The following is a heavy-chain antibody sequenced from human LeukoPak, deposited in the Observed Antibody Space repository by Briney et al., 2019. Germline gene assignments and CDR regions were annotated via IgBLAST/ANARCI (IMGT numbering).Heavy chain of an antibody. V-gene: IGHV3-23*01. J-gene: IGHJ4*02. CDR1: GFTFSSYA. D-gene: IGHD1-14*01. Sequence: GGSLRLSCAASGFTFSSYAMSWFAQPPGKGWEWVSAISGSGGSTYYADSVKGRFTISRDNSKNTLYLQMNSLRAEDTAVYYCAKEPDLYYFDYWGQGTLVTVSS. CDR2: ISGSGGST. CDR3: AKEPDLYYFDY.